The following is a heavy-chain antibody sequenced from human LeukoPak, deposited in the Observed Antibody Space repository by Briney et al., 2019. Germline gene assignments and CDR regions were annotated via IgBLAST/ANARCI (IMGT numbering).Heavy chain of an antibody. CDR1: GFTFSRYA. D-gene: IGHD5-12*01. J-gene: IGHJ4*02. V-gene: IGHV3-23*01. CDR3: AKGPIVAQDY. Sequence: GGTLRLSCAASGFTFSRYAMSWVRQAPGKGLEWVSAISGSGTSTYYADSVKGRLTISRDNSKNTLYLQMNSLRAEDTAVYYCAKGPIVAQDYWGQGTLVTVSS. CDR2: ISGSGTST.